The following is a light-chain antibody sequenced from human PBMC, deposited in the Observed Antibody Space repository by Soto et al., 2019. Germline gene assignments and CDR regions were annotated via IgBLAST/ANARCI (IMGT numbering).Light chain of an antibody. CDR1: QRITTY. V-gene: IGKV1-39*01. J-gene: IGKJ2*01. CDR3: QQTYSTPYT. Sequence: IHMTQSPSSLSPSVGDRVTITCRASQRITTYLNWYQQKPGEAPKLLISTSGTLQRGVPSRFIGSGSGTAVTLTITSLQPADFATYFCQQTYSTPYTFGQGPKLEIK. CDR2: TSG.